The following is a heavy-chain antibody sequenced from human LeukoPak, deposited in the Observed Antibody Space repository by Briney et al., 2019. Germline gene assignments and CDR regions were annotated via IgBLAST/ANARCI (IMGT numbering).Heavy chain of an antibody. D-gene: IGHD3-22*01. CDR2: IWFDGGNK. J-gene: IGHJ4*02. Sequence: QPGRSLRLSCVASGFTFSSYGMHWVRQAPGKGLEWVAVIWFDGGNKYYADSVKGRFTISRDNSKNTLYLQMNSLRAEDTAVYYCVRDQRGGSSGYYDSWGQGTLVTVSS. CDR1: GFTFSSYG. V-gene: IGHV3-33*01. CDR3: VRDQRGGSSGYYDS.